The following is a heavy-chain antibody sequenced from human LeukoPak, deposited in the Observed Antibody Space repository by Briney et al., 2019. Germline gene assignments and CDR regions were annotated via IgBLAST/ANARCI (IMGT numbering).Heavy chain of an antibody. D-gene: IGHD3-9*01. Sequence: SDTLSPTCGVFGVSINDYYWSWIRQSPGKGLEWIGEISHTEGTRYNPSLESRVTMSVGTSENQLSLKLIFVTAADTAVYYCARIRCGHSGSVCYNHWGLGTLVTVSS. CDR2: ISHTEGT. CDR1: GVSINDYY. J-gene: IGHJ1*01. V-gene: IGHV4-34*01. CDR3: ARIRCGHSGSVCYNH.